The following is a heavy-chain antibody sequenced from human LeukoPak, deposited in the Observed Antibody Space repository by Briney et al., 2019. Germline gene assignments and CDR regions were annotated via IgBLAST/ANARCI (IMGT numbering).Heavy chain of an antibody. J-gene: IGHJ4*02. Sequence: SGESLRLSCAASGFTFSDYSMNWVRQAPGKGLEWVSYIDGSGDTIYYADSVEGRFTISRDNAKNSLDLQMNSLRDEDTAVYYCSRRFDCWGQGTLVTVSS. CDR2: IDGSGDTI. CDR1: GFTFSDYS. CDR3: SRRFDC. V-gene: IGHV3-48*02.